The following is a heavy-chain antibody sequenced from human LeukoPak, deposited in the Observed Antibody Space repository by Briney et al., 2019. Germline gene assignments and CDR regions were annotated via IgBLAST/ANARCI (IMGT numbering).Heavy chain of an antibody. CDR2: ISYDGTDK. J-gene: IGHJ5*02. D-gene: IGHD3-22*01. CDR1: GFTFTTFP. Sequence: GGSLRLSCAASGFTFTTFPMHWVRQPPGKGLEWVAVISYDGTDKYYADSVKGRFTVSRDNSKNIVFLQMNNLRAEDTAVYYCAKKDSGGSYNWFDPWGQGTLVTVSS. V-gene: IGHV3-30*04. CDR3: AKKDSGGSYNWFDP.